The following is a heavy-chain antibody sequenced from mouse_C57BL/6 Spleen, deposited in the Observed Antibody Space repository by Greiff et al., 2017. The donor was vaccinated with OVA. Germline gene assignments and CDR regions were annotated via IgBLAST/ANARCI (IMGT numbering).Heavy chain of an antibody. J-gene: IGHJ4*01. V-gene: IGHV1-82*01. CDR1: GYAFSSSW. CDR3: ARSYYDYDDGYYYAMDY. CDR2: IYPGDGDT. Sequence: VHLVESGPELVKPGASVKISCKASGYAFSSSWMNWVKQRPGKGLEWIGRIYPGDGDTNYNGKFKGKATLTADKSSSTAYMQLSSLTSEDSAVYFCARSYYDYDDGYYYAMDYWGQGTSVTVSS. D-gene: IGHD2-4*01.